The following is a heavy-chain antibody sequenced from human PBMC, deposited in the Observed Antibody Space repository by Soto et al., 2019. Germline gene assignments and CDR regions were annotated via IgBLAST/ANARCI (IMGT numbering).Heavy chain of an antibody. V-gene: IGHV5-51*01. CDR1: VYRFTNYW. D-gene: IGHD3-3*01. J-gene: IGHJ4*02. CDR2: IYPGDSDT. CDR3: ARGGVSTRTFDY. Sequence: GESLKISCKGFVYRFTNYWVGWVRQMPVKGLVWMGIIYPGDSDTRYSPSFQGQVTISADRSIDTAYLHWSSLKASDTAVYYCARGGVSTRTFDYWGQGTPVTVSS.